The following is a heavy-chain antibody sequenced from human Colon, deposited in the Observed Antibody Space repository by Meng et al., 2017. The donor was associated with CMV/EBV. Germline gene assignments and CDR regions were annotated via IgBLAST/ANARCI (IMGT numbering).Heavy chain of an antibody. Sequence: SCKASGYSFTNYYVHWVRQAPGQGLEWMGLINPLGRTNYAQTFQDRLTLTTDTSTTTVFMELRSLKSDDTAMYYCARDRQGSWYIDNYWGQGTLVTVSS. CDR3: ARDRQGSWYIDNY. CDR2: INPLGRT. V-gene: IGHV1-46*01. D-gene: IGHD6-13*01. CDR1: GYSFTNYY. J-gene: IGHJ4*01.